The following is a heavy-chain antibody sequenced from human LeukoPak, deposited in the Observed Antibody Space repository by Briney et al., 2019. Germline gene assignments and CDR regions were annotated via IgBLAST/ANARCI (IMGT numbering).Heavy chain of an antibody. D-gene: IGHD6-6*01. V-gene: IGHV4-4*02. J-gene: IGHJ4*02. CDR1: GGSISSSNW. CDR3: ARGVARSSKFHFSYYFDY. Sequence: SETLSLTCAVSGGSISSSNWWSWVRQPPGKGLEWIGSIYHSGSTYYNPSLKSRVTISVDTSKNQFSLNLSSVTAADTAVYYCARGVARSSKFHFSYYFDYWGQGTLVTVSS. CDR2: IYHSGST.